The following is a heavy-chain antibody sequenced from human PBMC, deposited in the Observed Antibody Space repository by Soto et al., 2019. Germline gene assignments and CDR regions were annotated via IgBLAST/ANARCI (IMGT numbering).Heavy chain of an antibody. D-gene: IGHD5-12*01. J-gene: IGHJ4*02. CDR2: IYYSGST. Sequence: PSETLSLTCVVSGGSLSSYYWSWIRQPPGKGLEWIGYIYYSGSTNYNPSLKSRVTISVDTSKNQFSLKLSSVTAADTAVYYCVRHAQWIIRAYWGQGSRVTVS. V-gene: IGHV4-59*08. CDR1: GGSLSSYY. CDR3: VRHAQWIIRAY.